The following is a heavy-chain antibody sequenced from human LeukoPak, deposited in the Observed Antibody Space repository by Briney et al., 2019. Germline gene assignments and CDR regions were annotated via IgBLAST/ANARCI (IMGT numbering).Heavy chain of an antibody. D-gene: IGHD3-22*01. J-gene: IGHJ6*03. CDR2: IYSGGST. CDR3: ARVRYDSSANYYYYSMDV. Sequence: GWSLRHTCAASGFTFSNYGMHWLRQAPGKGLEWVSVIYSGGSTYYADPVKGRFTISRDNSKNTLYLQMNSVRAEDTAVYYCARVRYDSSANYYYYSMDVWGKGTTVTVSS. V-gene: IGHV3-53*01. CDR1: GFTFSNYG.